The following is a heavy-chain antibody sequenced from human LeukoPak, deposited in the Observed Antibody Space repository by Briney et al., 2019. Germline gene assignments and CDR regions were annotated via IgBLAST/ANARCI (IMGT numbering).Heavy chain of an antibody. V-gene: IGHV4-4*07. CDR2: IHTSGST. CDR3: ARDRYYYDSSGSQFDY. Sequence: SETLSLTCTVSGGSISSYYWSWIRQPAGKGLEWIGRIHTSGSTNYNPSLKSRVTMSGDTSKNQFSLKLSPVTAADTAVYYCARDRYYYDSSGSQFDYWGQGTLVTVSS. J-gene: IGHJ4*02. CDR1: GGSISSYY. D-gene: IGHD3-22*01.